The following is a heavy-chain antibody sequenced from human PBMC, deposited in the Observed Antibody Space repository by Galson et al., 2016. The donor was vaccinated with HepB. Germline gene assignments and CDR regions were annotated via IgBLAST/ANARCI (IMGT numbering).Heavy chain of an antibody. CDR3: EGWGSGRTA. D-gene: IGHD6-19*01. CDR2: IYDDGRT. V-gene: IGHV3-66*01. CDR1: GFAVGNNY. Sequence: SLRLSCAASGFAVGNNYMNWVRQAPEKGLEWVSVIYDDGRTFYADSVKGRFTISRDTSKNMLYLQMNGLRVDDTGVYYCEGWGSGRTAWGQGTLVTVST. J-gene: IGHJ4*02.